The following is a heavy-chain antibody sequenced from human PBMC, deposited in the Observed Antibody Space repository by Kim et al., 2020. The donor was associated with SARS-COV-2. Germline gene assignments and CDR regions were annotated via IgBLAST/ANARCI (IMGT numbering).Heavy chain of an antibody. V-gene: IGHV4-34*01. CDR3: ARGRRQLWPRHQFDAFDI. CDR1: GGSFSGYY. D-gene: IGHD5-18*01. CDR2: INHSGST. Sequence: SETLSLTCAVYGGSFSGYYWSWIRQPPGKGLEWIGEINHSGSTNYIPSLKSRVTISVDTSKNQFSLKLSSVTAADTAVYYCARGRRQLWPRHQFDAFDIWGQGTMVTVSS. J-gene: IGHJ3*02.